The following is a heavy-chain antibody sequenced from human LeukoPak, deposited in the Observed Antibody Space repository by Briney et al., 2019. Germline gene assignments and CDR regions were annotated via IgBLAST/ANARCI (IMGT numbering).Heavy chain of an antibody. J-gene: IGHJ5*02. CDR1: GGTFSSYA. CDR3: ARSIVVVPAAYNWFDP. CDR2: IIPILGIA. V-gene: IGHV1-69*04. Sequence: SVKVSCKASGGTFSSYAISWVRQAPGQGLEWMGRIIPILGIANYAQKFQGRVTITADESTSTAYMELSSLRSEDTAVYYCARSIVVVPAAYNWFDPWGQGTLVTVSS. D-gene: IGHD2-2*01.